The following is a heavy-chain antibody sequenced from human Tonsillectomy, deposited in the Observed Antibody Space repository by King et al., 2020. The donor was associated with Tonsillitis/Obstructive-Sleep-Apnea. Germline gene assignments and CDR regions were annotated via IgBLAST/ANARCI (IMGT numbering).Heavy chain of an antibody. Sequence: VQLVESGGGLVQPGGSLRLSCAASGFTFRTYAMSWVRQAPGKGLEWVSAINYGGLSTYYADFVKGRFTISRDNSKNTLYLQMNSLRAEDTAVYYCAKKWGQWVPTANEYFQHWGQGTLVTVAS. CDR1: GFTFRTYA. V-gene: IGHV3-23*04. CDR3: AKKWGQWVPTANEYFQH. CDR2: INYGGLST. J-gene: IGHJ1*01. D-gene: IGHD2-2*01.